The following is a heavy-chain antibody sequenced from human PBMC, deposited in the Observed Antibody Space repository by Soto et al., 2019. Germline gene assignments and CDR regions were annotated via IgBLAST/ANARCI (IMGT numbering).Heavy chain of an antibody. Sequence: EVHLVESGGGLVKPGGSLRLSCAASGFTFGNAWMNWFRQAPGKGLEWVGRIKSKIHGGTTDYAAPVRGRFTISRDDSKNTLFLQMNSLKTEDAAVYYCTTVHFDVLTGSFDYWGQGTLATVSS. CDR1: GFTFGNAW. CDR3: TTVHFDVLTGSFDY. D-gene: IGHD3-9*01. V-gene: IGHV3-15*07. CDR2: IKSKIHGGTT. J-gene: IGHJ4*02.